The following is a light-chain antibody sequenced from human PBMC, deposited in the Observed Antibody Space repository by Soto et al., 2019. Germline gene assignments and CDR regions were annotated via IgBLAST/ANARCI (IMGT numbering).Light chain of an antibody. CDR3: CSHAGSNSPYV. Sequence: QPSLTQPRSGSGSPGHSDTILFTETSHDIGGYNYVSWYKKHPDQDPNLLIYDVSERPSGVPDRFSGSKSGNTASLTISGLQIEEASDYFCCSHAGSNSPYVFGSGTKVTVL. V-gene: IGLV2-11*01. CDR2: DVS. J-gene: IGLJ1*01. CDR1: SHDIGGYNY.